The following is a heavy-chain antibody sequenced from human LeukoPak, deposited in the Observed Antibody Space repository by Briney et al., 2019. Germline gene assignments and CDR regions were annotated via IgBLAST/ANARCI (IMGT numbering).Heavy chain of an antibody. V-gene: IGHV4-59*01. CDR2: IYYSGIA. CDR1: GGSIGTYY. Sequence: PSETLSLTCTVSGGSIGTYYWSWIRQPPGKGLEWIGYIYYSGIANYKPSLTSRATMSVDTSKNQFSLKLSSVTAADTAVYYCAREGDTSKFDYWGQGTLVTVSP. CDR3: AREGDTSKFDY. J-gene: IGHJ4*02. D-gene: IGHD2-21*02.